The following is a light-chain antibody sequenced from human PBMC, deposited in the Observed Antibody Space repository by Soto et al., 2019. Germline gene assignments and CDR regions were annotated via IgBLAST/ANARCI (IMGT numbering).Light chain of an antibody. CDR1: QSISAF. CDR2: GAS. Sequence: EIVMTQSTATLSLSPGERVTLSCRTSQSISAFLAWYQQKPGRAPRLLINGASTRATGVPARFSGSGSGTDFNLTISSLQSEDFAIDFCQQYYQWPWTFGQGTKLDIK. V-gene: IGKV3-15*01. CDR3: QQYYQWPWT. J-gene: IGKJ1*01.